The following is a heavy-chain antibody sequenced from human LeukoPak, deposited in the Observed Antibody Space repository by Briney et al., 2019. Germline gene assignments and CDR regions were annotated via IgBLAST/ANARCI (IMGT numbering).Heavy chain of an antibody. CDR1: GGSFSGYY. Sequence: WETLSLTCAVYGGSFSGYYWSWIRQPPGKGLEWIGEINHSGSTNYNPSLKSRVTISVDTSKNQFSLKLSSVTAADTAVYYCARGGSSWYGVGFDFWGQGTLVTVSS. CDR2: INHSGST. CDR3: ARGGSSWYGVGFDF. J-gene: IGHJ4*02. V-gene: IGHV4-34*01. D-gene: IGHD6-13*01.